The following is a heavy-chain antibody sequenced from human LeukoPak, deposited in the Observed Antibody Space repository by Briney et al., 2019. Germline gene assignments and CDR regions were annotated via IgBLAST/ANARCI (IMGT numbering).Heavy chain of an antibody. CDR1: GGSISSGGYY. J-gene: IGHJ6*03. CDR3: ARHLVVVPAVINYMDV. Sequence: SETLSLTCTVSGGSISSGGYYWTWIRQPAGKGLEWIGRIYNSENINYNPSLKSRVTISLDTSKNQFSLKLTSVTAADTAVYYCARHLVVVPAVINYMDVWGKGTTVTVS. V-gene: IGHV4-61*02. D-gene: IGHD2-2*02. CDR2: IYNSENI.